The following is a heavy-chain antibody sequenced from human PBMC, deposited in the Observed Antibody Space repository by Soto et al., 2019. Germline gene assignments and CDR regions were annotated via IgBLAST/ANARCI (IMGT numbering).Heavy chain of an antibody. D-gene: IGHD2-15*01. CDR1: GFAFSSYY. Sequence: GGSLRLSCAASGFAFSSYYMSWVRQAPGKGLEWVANIKQDGSEKHYVDSVKGRFTISRDNAKSSLYLQMNSLRAEDTAVYYCARPRPYYCSGGRCLDGYDIWGQGTMVTVSS. V-gene: IGHV3-7*01. CDR2: IKQDGSEK. J-gene: IGHJ3*02. CDR3: ARPRPYYCSGGRCLDGYDI.